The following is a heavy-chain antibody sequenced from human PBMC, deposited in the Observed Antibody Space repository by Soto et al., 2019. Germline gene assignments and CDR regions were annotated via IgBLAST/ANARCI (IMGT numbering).Heavy chain of an antibody. J-gene: IGHJ6*02. CDR2: ISGSGGST. V-gene: IGHV3-23*01. CDR1: GFTFTRYS. D-gene: IGHD2-2*01. CDR3: AKGGLCSSTSCYALDYYGMDV. Sequence: GGSLRPSCAASGFTFTRYSMNWVRQAPGKGLEWVSAISGSGGSTYYADSVKGRFTISRDNSKNTLYLQMNSLRAEDTAVYYCAKGGLCSSTSCYALDYYGMDVWGQGTTVTVSS.